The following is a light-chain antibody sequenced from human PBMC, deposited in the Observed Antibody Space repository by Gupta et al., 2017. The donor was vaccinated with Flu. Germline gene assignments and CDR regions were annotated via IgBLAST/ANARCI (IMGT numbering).Light chain of an antibody. J-gene: IGLJ1*01. CDR3: AAWDDSLNGFV. V-gene: IGLV1-44*01. CDR2: SNV. CDR1: TSNIGRRT. Sequence: QSVLTQPPSVSETPGQRVTIACSGGTSNIGRRTVTWYQQPPGTAPKLLIYSNVQRTSGVPDRFSGSKSGTSASLAISGLQAEDEAEYYCAAWDDSLNGFVFGSGTKVTVL.